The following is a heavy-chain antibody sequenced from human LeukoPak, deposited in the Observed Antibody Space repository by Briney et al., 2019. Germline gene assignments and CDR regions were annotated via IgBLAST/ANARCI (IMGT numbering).Heavy chain of an antibody. Sequence: SETLSLTCTVSGGSISSSSYYWGWIRQPPGKGLEWIGSIYYSGSTYYNPSLKSRVTISVDTSKNQFSLKLSSVTAADTAVYYCARQTYYDILTGSLGDFDYWGQGILVTVSS. CDR2: IYYSGST. D-gene: IGHD3-9*01. CDR3: ARQTYYDILTGSLGDFDY. J-gene: IGHJ4*02. CDR1: GGSISSSSYY. V-gene: IGHV4-39*01.